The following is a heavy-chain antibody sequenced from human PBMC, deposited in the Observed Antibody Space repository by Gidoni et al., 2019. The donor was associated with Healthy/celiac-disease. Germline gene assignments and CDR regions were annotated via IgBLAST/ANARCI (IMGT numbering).Heavy chain of an antibody. D-gene: IGHD3-22*01. J-gene: IGHJ4*02. V-gene: IGHV4-38-2*02. CDR3: ARDPYDSSGYENDY. Sequence: QVQLQESGPGLVRPSETLSLTCTVSGYSISSGSYWGWIRQPPGTGLAWIGSIYHSGSTYYNPSLKSRVTISVDTSKNQFSLELSSVTAADTAVYYCARDPYDSSGYENDYWGQGTLVTVSS. CDR1: GYSISSGSY. CDR2: IYHSGST.